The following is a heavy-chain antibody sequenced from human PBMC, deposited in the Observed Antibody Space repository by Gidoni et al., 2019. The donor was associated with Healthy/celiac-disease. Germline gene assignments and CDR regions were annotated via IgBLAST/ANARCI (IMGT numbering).Heavy chain of an antibody. CDR2: IYYSGST. D-gene: IGHD5-12*01. J-gene: IGHJ4*02. Sequence: IGYIYYSGSTYYNPSLKSRVTISVNTSKNQFSLKLSSVTAADTAVYYCAREMATNGRFDYWGQGTLVTVSS. V-gene: IGHV4-30-4*01. CDR3: AREMATNGRFDY.